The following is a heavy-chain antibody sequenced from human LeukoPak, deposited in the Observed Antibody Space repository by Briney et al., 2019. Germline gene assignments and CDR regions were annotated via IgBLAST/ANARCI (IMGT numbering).Heavy chain of an antibody. D-gene: IGHD3-22*01. CDR2: IRNDESNK. CDR3: AKGYYLYYFDY. Sequence: PGGSLRLSCAASGFTFRNYGMHWVRQSPGKGLEWVAFIRNDESNKYYADSVKGRSTISRENSKNTLYLEMNSLRAEDTAMYYCAKGYYLYYFDYWGQGTLVTVSS. V-gene: IGHV3-30*02. J-gene: IGHJ4*02. CDR1: GFTFRNYG.